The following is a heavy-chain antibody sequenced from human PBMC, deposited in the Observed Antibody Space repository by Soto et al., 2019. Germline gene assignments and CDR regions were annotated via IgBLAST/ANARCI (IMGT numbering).Heavy chain of an antibody. CDR3: ARGSPGNC. J-gene: IGHJ4*02. CDR2: ISSSSSTI. V-gene: IGHV3-48*01. D-gene: IGHD2-15*01. CDR1: GFPFSSYS. Sequence: GGSLRLSCAASGFPFSSYSMNWVRQAAGKGLEWLIYISSSSSTIYYTDSVEGRFTVSRDNAKNSLYLHMNSLRAEDTGVYYCARGSPGNCWGQGTLVTVSS.